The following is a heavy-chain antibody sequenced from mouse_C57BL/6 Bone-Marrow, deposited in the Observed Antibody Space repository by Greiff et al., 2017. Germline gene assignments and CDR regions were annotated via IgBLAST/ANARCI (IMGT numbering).Heavy chain of an antibody. D-gene: IGHD1-1*01. CDR2: IYPGGGYT. CDR1: GYTFTNYW. CDR3: ARERYYGSYFDY. V-gene: IGHV1-63*01. J-gene: IGHJ2*01. Sequence: QVQLQQSGAELVRPGTSVKMSCKASGYTFTNYWIGWAKQRPGHGLECIGDIYPGGGYTNYNEKFKGKATLTADKSSSTAYMQFSSLTSEDSAIYYCARERYYGSYFDYWGQGTTLTVSS.